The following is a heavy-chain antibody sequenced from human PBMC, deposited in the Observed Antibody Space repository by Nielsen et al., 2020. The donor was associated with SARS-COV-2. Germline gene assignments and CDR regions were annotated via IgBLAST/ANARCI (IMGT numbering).Heavy chain of an antibody. J-gene: IGHJ3*02. D-gene: IGHD6-13*01. V-gene: IGHV1-8*01. CDR2: MNPKSGDT. CDR1: GYMFTSYD. Sequence: ASVKVSCKASGYMFTSYDINWVRQASGQGLELVGWMNPKSGDTGYAEKFQGRVILTRDTSMSTAYMELRSLTPEDSALYYCATVSSSWFPNAFDIWGQGTTVIVSS. CDR3: ATVSSSWFPNAFDI.